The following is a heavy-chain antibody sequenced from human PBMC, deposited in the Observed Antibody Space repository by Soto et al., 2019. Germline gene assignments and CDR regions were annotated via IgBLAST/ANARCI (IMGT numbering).Heavy chain of an antibody. Sequence: QVQLVESGGGVVQPGRSLRLSCVASGVTFNKYGMHWVRQAPGKGLEWLAVISYDGNNKHYSDSVKGRFTISRDNSKNTLYLEMYNVRTEDTAVYYCAKILGTATILDYWGQGTLVIVSS. V-gene: IGHV3-30*18. D-gene: IGHD5-12*01. CDR3: AKILGTATILDY. J-gene: IGHJ4*02. CDR2: ISYDGNNK. CDR1: GVTFNKYG.